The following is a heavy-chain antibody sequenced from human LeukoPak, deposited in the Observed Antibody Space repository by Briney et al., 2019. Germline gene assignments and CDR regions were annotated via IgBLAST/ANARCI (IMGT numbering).Heavy chain of an antibody. CDR2: IIPIFGTA. J-gene: IGHJ6*02. Sequence: GASVKVSCKASGGTFSSYAISWVRQAPGQGLEWMGGIIPIFGTANYAQKFQGRVRITADESTSTAYMELSSLRSEDTAVYYCAGDVVGYSGYEPTYYYYGMDVWGQGTTVTVSS. D-gene: IGHD5-12*01. CDR3: AGDVVGYSGYEPTYYYYGMDV. CDR1: GGTFSSYA. V-gene: IGHV1-69*13.